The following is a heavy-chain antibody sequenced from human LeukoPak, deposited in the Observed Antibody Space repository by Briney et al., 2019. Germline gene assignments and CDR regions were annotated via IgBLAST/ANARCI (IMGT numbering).Heavy chain of an antibody. Sequence: SETLSLTCTVSGGSFSSYYWSWIRQPPGKGLEWIGYIYYSGSTTHNPSRKSRVTISVDTSKNQFSLKLNSVTAADAAVYYCARQAGDYRYYFDYWGQGTLVTVSS. D-gene: IGHD4-17*01. CDR2: IYYSGST. V-gene: IGHV4-59*08. CDR1: GGSFSSYY. CDR3: ARQAGDYRYYFDY. J-gene: IGHJ4*02.